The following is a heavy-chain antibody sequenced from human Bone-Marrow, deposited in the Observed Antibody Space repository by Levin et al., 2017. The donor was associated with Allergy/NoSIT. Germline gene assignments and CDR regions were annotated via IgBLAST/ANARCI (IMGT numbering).Heavy chain of an antibody. CDR3: ARSYGSGFYGMDV. Sequence: ASETLSLTCTVSGGSISSSSYYWGWIRQPPGKGLEWIGSIYYSGSTYYNPSLKSRVTISVDTSKNQFSLKLSSVTAADTAVYYCARSYGSGFYGMDVWGQGTTVTVSS. V-gene: IGHV4-39*07. CDR1: GGSISSSSYY. D-gene: IGHD3-10*01. CDR2: IYYSGST. J-gene: IGHJ6*02.